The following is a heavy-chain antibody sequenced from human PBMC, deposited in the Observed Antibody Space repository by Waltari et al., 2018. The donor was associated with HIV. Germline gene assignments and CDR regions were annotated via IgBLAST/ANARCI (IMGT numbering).Heavy chain of an antibody. V-gene: IGHV4-34*01. CDR3: SREGYGGNPANNFDF. CDR1: GGPFSGHY. J-gene: IGHJ4*02. D-gene: IGHD2-15*01. Sequence: QVHLHQSGAGLLQPSEPLSLTCTVSGGPFSGHYWSWIRQPPGQGLEWIGEVNHSGNINYNPSLKSRLIISVDTSKRQFSLRLKSVTAADTAVYYCSREGYGGNPANNFDFWGQGTLVSVSS. CDR2: VNHSGNI.